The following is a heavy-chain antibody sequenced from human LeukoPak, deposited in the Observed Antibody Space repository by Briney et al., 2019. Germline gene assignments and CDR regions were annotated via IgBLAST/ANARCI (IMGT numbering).Heavy chain of an antibody. Sequence: PETLSLTCTVSGGSISSYYWSWIRQPPGKGLEWIGSMYYSGSTNYKPSLKSRVTISVDTSKNQFSLKLSSVTAADTAVYYCARHAYYYDRSGSYEAFDIWGQGTMVTVSS. V-gene: IGHV4-59*08. CDR1: GGSISSYY. J-gene: IGHJ3*02. CDR3: ARHAYYYDRSGSYEAFDI. CDR2: MYYSGST. D-gene: IGHD3-22*01.